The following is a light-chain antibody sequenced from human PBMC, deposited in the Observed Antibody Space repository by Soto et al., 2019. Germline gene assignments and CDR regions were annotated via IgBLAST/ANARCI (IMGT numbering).Light chain of an antibody. CDR2: GAN. CDR3: QHYNSYSEA. J-gene: IGKJ1*01. V-gene: IGKV1-39*01. CDR1: QSISRY. Sequence: DIQLTQSPSSLSASVGDRITITCRSSQSISRYLNWYQQRPGTAPKVLIFGANSLQSGVPSRFSGSGSGTEFTLTISSLQPEDFATYYCQHYNSYSEAFGQGTKVDIK.